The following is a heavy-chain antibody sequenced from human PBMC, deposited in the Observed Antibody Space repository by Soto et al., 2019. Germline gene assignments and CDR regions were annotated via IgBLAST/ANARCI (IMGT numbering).Heavy chain of an antibody. CDR2: IIPIFGTA. D-gene: IGHD6-13*01. V-gene: IGHV1-69*13. Sequence: ASVKVSCKASGGTFSSYAISWVRQAPGQGLEWMGGIIPIFGTANYAQKFQGRVTITADESTSTAYMELSSLRSEDTAVYYCARDDGRWEAAGPYFDYWGQGTLVTVSS. CDR1: GGTFSSYA. J-gene: IGHJ4*02. CDR3: ARDDGRWEAAGPYFDY.